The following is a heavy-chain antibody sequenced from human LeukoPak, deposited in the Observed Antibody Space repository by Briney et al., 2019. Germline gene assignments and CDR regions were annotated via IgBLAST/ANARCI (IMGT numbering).Heavy chain of an antibody. CDR3: AGGELAGTGY. V-gene: IGHV4-59*03. Sequence: SETLSLTCTVSAGSITNYFWTWVRQSPGKGLEWIGYIRYNGGSDSNPSLKSRGTISLDTWNNQFSLRLTSVTAEDTAVYYCAGGELAGTGYWGQGTLVTVSS. J-gene: IGHJ4*02. CDR1: AGSITNYF. CDR2: IRYNGGS. D-gene: IGHD6-19*01.